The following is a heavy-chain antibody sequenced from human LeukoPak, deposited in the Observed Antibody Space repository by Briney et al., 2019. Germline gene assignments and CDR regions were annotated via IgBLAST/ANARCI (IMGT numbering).Heavy chain of an antibody. CDR2: INPNSGGT. Sequence: ASVKVSCKASGYTFTGYYMHWVRQAPGQGLEWMGWINPNSGGTNYAQKFQGRVTMTRDTSISTAYMELSRLRSDDTAVYYCARSGPLTTLLWFGELSHWGQGTLVTVSS. V-gene: IGHV1-2*02. J-gene: IGHJ4*02. CDR1: GYTFTGYY. CDR3: ARSGPLTTLLWFGELSH. D-gene: IGHD3-10*01.